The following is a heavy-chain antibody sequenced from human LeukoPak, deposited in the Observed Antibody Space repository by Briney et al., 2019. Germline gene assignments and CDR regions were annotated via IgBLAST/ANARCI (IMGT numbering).Heavy chain of an antibody. Sequence: PSETLSLTCAVSGGSISSSNWWSWVRQPPGKGLEWIGEIYHSGSTNYNPSLKSRVTISVDKSKNQFSLKLSSVTAADTAVYYCARELEYYDFWSGYSEYYFDYWGQGTLVTVSS. CDR2: IYHSGST. CDR3: ARELEYYDFWSGYSEYYFDY. D-gene: IGHD3-3*01. V-gene: IGHV4-4*02. J-gene: IGHJ4*02. CDR1: GGSISSSNW.